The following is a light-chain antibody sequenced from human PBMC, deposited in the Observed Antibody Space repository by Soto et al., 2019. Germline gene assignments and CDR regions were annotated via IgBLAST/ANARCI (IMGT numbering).Light chain of an antibody. CDR3: QQYSSSPPIT. V-gene: IGKV3-20*01. CDR1: QSVSSNY. Sequence: ETVLTQSPGTLSLSPGERATLSCRASQSVSSNYLAWFQQKSGQAPRLLIYGASSRATGIPDRFSGSGSGTDFTLTISRLEPGDFAVYYCQQYSSSPPITFGQGTRLEIK. CDR2: GAS. J-gene: IGKJ5*01.